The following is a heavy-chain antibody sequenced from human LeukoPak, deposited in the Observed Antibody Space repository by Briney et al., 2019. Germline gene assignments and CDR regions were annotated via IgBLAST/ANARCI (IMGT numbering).Heavy chain of an antibody. V-gene: IGHV1-69*04. D-gene: IGHD3-22*01. J-gene: IGHJ4*02. CDR2: IIPILDIA. CDR3: ARSSPETPSGYQLFKY. Sequence: GASVKVSCKASGGTFSSYAISWVRQAPGQGLEWMGRIIPILDIANYAQNFQGRVTITADKSTSTAYMELSSLRSEDTAVYYCARSSPETPSGYQLFKYWGQGTLVTVSS. CDR1: GGTFSSYA.